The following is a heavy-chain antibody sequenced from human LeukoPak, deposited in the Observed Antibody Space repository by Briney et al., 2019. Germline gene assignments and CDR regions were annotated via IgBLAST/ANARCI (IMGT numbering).Heavy chain of an antibody. J-gene: IGHJ5*02. V-gene: IGHV4-4*08. CDR1: GGSISTYS. CDR3: ASTSWTYKYNWFDP. D-gene: IGHD3/OR15-3a*01. Sequence: SETLSLTCTVSGGSISTYSWTWIRQPPGKGLEWIGTIYPSGNCNYNSSLKSRVTISVDTSKNQFSLKLSSVTAADTAVYYCASTSWTYKYNWFDPWGQGTLVTVSS. CDR2: IYPSGNC.